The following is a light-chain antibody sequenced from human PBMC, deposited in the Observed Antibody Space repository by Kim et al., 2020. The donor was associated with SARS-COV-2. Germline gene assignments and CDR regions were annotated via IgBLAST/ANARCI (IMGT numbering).Light chain of an antibody. CDR2: DVN. CDR1: SSDIGAYNY. CDR3: SSYAASSTVI. V-gene: IGLV2-14*03. J-gene: IGLJ2*01. Sequence: QSALTQPASVSGSPGQSITISCTGTSSDIGAYNYVFWYQQHPDKAPKLIIYDVNKRPSGISSRFSGFKSDNTASLTISGLQAEDEATYHCSSYAASSTVIFGGGTKVTVL.